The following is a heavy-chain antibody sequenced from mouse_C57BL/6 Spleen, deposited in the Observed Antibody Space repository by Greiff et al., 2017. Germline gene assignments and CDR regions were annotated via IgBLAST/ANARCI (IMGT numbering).Heavy chain of an antibody. CDR2: INPSSGYT. J-gene: IGHJ3*01. D-gene: IGHD4-1*02. V-gene: IGHV1-4*01. CDR3: NWGAFAY. CDR1: GYTFTSYT. Sequence: VQLQQSGAELARPGASVKMSCKASGYTFTSYTMHWVKQRPGQGLEWIGYINPSSGYTKYNQKFKDKATLTADKSSSTAYMQLSSLTSEDSAVXYCNWGAFAYWGQGTLVTVSA.